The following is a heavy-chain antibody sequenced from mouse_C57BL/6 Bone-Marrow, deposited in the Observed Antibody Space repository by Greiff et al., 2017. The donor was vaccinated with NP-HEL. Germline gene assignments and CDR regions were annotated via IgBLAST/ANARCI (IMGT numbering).Heavy chain of an antibody. CDR1: GFTFSSYA. V-gene: IGHV5-4*03. CDR3: ARASLIKDAMDY. D-gene: IGHD2-4*01. Sequence: EVMLVESGGGLVKPGGSLKLSCAASGFTFSSYAMSWVRQTPEKRLEWVATISDGGSYTYYPDNVKGRFTISRDNAKNNLYLQMSHLKSEDTAMYYCARASLIKDAMDYWGQGTSVTVSS. CDR2: ISDGGSYT. J-gene: IGHJ4*01.